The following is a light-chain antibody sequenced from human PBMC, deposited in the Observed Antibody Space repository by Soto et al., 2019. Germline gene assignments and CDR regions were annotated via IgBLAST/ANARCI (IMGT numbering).Light chain of an antibody. V-gene: IGKV3-20*01. CDR3: QQYYASSWT. CDR1: QSISNTY. J-gene: IGKJ1*01. CDR2: AAS. Sequence: EIVLTQSPGTLSLSPGERATLSCRASQSISNTYLAWYRQKPGQAPRLLIYAASSRATGIPDRFSGSGSGTDFTLTISRLEPEDFAVYYCQQYYASSWTFGQGTRVEIK.